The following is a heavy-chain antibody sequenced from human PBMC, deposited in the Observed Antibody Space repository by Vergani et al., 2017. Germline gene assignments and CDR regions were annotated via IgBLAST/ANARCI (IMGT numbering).Heavy chain of an antibody. CDR3: ARPTSGRFDY. CDR2: IYPDDSDT. J-gene: IGHJ4*02. Sequence: EVPLVQSGVAIKKPGESLKISCQVSGYSFTSFWIGWVRQMPGKGLEWMGIIYPDDSDTKYSPSFQGQVTISADKSINTAYLQWNSLKVSDTAVYYCARPTSGRFDYWGQGTLLTVSS. V-gene: IGHV5-51*01. D-gene: IGHD1-26*01. CDR1: GYSFTSFW.